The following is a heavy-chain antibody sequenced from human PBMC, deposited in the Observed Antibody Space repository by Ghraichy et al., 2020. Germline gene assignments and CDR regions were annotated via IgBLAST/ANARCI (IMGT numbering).Heavy chain of an antibody. CDR2: IGTAGDT. CDR1: GFTFSSYD. V-gene: IGHV3-13*01. Sequence: GGSLRLSCAASGFTFSSYDMHWVRQATGKGLEWVSAIGTAGDTYYPGSVKGRFTISRENAKNSLYLQMNSMRAGDTAVYYCPRGRGYSYGPYWYFDLWGRGTLVTVSS. CDR3: PRGRGYSYGPYWYFDL. J-gene: IGHJ2*01. D-gene: IGHD5-18*01.